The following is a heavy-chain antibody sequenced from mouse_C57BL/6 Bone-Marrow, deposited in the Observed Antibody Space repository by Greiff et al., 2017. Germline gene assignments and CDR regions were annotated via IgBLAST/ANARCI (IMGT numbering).Heavy chain of an antibody. D-gene: IGHD2-1*01. CDR1: GYAFSSYW. J-gene: IGHJ3*01. CDR3: ARRGNYVFAY. Sequence: VQLQESGAELVKPGASVKISCTASGYAFSSYWMNWVKQRPGKGLEWIGQIYPGDGDPNYNGKFKGKATLTADKYSSTAYMQLSSLTSEDAVVYFCARRGNYVFAYWGQGTLVTVSA. V-gene: IGHV1-80*01. CDR2: IYPGDGDP.